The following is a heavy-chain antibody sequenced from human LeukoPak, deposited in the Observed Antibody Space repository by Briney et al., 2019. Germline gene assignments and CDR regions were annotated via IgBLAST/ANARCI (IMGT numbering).Heavy chain of an antibody. CDR3: ARDSQDYGDYVSFDY. CDR2: ISSSSSYI. D-gene: IGHD4-17*01. J-gene: IGHJ4*02. CDR1: GFTFSSYS. V-gene: IGHV3-21*01. Sequence: NPGGSLRLSCAASGFTFSSYSMNWVRQAPGKGLEWVSSISSSSSYIYYADSVKGRFTISRDNAKNSLYLQMNSLRAEDTAVYYCARDSQDYGDYVSFDYWGQGTLVTVSS.